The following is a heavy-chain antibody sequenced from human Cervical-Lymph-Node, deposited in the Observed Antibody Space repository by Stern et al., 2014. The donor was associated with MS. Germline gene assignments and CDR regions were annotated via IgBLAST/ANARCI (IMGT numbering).Heavy chain of an antibody. J-gene: IGHJ6*02. CDR2: IIPSFGTA. CDR3: GVVVVAAKYYYGMDV. Sequence: QVQLVESGAEVKKPGSSVKVSCKASGGTFSSYAISWVRQAPGQGLEWMGGIIPSFGTANYAQKFQGRVTITADESTSTAYMELSSLRSEDTAVYYCGVVVVAAKYYYGMDVWGQGTTVTVSS. D-gene: IGHD2-15*01. V-gene: IGHV1-69*01. CDR1: GGTFSSYA.